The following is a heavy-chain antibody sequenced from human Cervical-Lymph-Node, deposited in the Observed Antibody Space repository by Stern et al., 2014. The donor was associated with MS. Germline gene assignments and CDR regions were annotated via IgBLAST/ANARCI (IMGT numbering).Heavy chain of an antibody. CDR1: GGTFSSYA. CDR2: IIPIFGTA. CDR3: ARGELKEGLVRGMDV. Sequence: QVQLVQSVAEVKNPGSSVKVSCKASGGTFSSYAISRERQAPGKGLEWMGGIIPIFGTANYAQKFQGRVTITADESTSTAYMELSSLRSEDTAVYYCARGELKEGLVRGMDVWGQGTTVTVSS. V-gene: IGHV1-69*01. D-gene: IGHD1-26*01. J-gene: IGHJ6*02.